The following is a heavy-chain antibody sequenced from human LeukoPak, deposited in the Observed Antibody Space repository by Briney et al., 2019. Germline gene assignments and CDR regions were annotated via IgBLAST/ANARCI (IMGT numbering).Heavy chain of an antibody. CDR2: IYYSGST. D-gene: IGHD2-2*01. J-gene: IGHJ5*02. CDR3: ARVYRGTYCSSTSCYNWFDP. Sequence: SETLSLTCTVSGGSISSNSYYWGWIRQPPGKGLEWIGSIYYSGSTYYNPSLKSRVTISVDTSKNQFSLKLSSVTAVDTAVYYCARVYRGTYCSSTSCYNWFDPWGQGTLVTVSS. V-gene: IGHV4-39*01. CDR1: GGSISSNSYY.